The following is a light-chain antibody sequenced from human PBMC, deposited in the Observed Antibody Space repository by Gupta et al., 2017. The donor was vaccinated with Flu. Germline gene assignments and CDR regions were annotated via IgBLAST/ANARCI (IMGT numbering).Light chain of an antibody. CDR3: QQRNSCPRA. V-gene: IGKV3-15*01. Sequence: DIVMTQSPATLSVSLGDRATLSCRASQSLNTDIAWYQQKPGQPPKLLIYGASSRATGIPARFSGSGSGTEFTLTISSLQSEDFAIYYCQQRNSCPRAFGQGTKVEIK. CDR1: QSLNTD. J-gene: IGKJ1*01. CDR2: GAS.